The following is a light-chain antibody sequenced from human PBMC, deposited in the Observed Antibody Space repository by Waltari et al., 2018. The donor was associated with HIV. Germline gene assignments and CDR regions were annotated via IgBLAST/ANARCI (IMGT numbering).Light chain of an antibody. Sequence: SYVLTQPPSVSVAPGQTARGSCGGNNVGSKTVNWYQQKPGQALVLVVSDDSDRPSGIPERFSGSNSGNTATLTITRVEAGDEADYFCQVWHENPHHAVFGGGTKLTVL. J-gene: IGLJ3*02. CDR1: NVGSKT. V-gene: IGLV3-21*02. CDR2: DDS. CDR3: QVWHENPHHAV.